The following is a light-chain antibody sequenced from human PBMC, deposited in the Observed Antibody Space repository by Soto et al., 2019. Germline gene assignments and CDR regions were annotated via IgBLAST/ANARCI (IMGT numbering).Light chain of an antibody. V-gene: IGKV1-5*03. CDR3: QQYYIYPPA. CDR2: QTS. J-gene: IGKJ3*01. CDR1: QNVRIY. Sequence: DIQMTQSPSTLSASVGDRVTITCRASQNVRIYLAWYQQKPGKAPKLLIYQTSSLQSGVPSRFSGSGSETEFTLAISSLPPEDFATYYCQQYYIYPPAFGLGTKVEIK.